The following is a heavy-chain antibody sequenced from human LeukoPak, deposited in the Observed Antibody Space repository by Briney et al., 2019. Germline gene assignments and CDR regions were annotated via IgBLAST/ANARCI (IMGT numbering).Heavy chain of an antibody. D-gene: IGHD3-22*01. CDR3: ARDCYDSSGYYYVFDY. CDR1: GYTFTSYD. J-gene: IGHJ4*02. V-gene: IGHV1-8*01. Sequence: GASVKVSCKASGYTFTSYDINWVRQATGQGLEWMGWMNPNSGNTGYAQKFQGRVTMTRNTSISTAYMELSSLRSEDTAVYYCARDCYDSSGYYYVFDYWGQGTLVTVSS. CDR2: MNPNSGNT.